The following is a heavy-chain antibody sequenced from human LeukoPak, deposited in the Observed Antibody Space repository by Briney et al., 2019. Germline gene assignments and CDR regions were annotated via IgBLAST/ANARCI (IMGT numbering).Heavy chain of an antibody. D-gene: IGHD4-11*01. J-gene: IGHJ1*01. CDR2: ISAYNGYT. V-gene: IGHV1-18*01. CDR1: EYTFTSYD. Sequence: GSVKVSCKTSEYTFTSYDINWVRQAPGQGLEWMGWISAYNGYTNYAQKFQFRVTMTTDTSTSTAYMELRSLTSDDTAVYYCARDKAVTTELTQYFQHWGQGTLVTVSS. CDR3: ARDKAVTTELTQYFQH.